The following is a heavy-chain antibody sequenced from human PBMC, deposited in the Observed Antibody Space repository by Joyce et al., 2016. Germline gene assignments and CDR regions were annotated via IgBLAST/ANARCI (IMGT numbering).Heavy chain of an antibody. CDR2: ISTSSSTI. J-gene: IGHJ4*02. Sequence: EVLLVESGGGLVQPGGSLTLSCGAFGFTFSNYGMNWVRQAPGKGLGWISHISTSSSTIYYADSRKGRFTISRDNAKNSLYLQMNSLRDEDTAVYYCAREWGAGDYDFDSWGQGTLVTVSS. V-gene: IGHV3-48*02. CDR3: AREWGAGDYDFDS. D-gene: IGHD4-17*01. CDR1: GFTFSNYG.